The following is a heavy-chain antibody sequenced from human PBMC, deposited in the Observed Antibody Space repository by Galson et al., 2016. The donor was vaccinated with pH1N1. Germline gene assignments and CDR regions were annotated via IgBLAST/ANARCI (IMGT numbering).Heavy chain of an antibody. CDR2: IYHRSKWCY. Sequence: CAISGDSVSSSSDTWNWIRQSPRRGLEWLGRIYHRSKWCYEYAPSLQGRLRISPDTSSNQMSLHLNSVTLDDAAVYYCAREVWLRRGYYIDHWGQGSLVTVSS. V-gene: IGHV6-1*01. J-gene: IGHJ4*02. CDR1: GDSVSSSSDT. D-gene: IGHD3-3*01. CDR3: AREVWLRRGYYIDH.